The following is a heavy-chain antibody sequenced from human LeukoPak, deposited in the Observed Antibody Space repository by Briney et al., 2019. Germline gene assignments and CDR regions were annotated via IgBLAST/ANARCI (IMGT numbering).Heavy chain of an antibody. V-gene: IGHV3-21*01. J-gene: IGHJ4*02. Sequence: GGSLRLSCAASGFTFSSYSMNWVRQAPGKELEWVSSISSSSSYIYYADSVKGRFTISRDNAKNSLYLQMNSLRAEDTAVYYCARDEFVPAAVFDYWGQGTLVTVSS. CDR1: GFTFSSYS. CDR3: ARDEFVPAAVFDY. D-gene: IGHD2-2*01. CDR2: ISSSSSYI.